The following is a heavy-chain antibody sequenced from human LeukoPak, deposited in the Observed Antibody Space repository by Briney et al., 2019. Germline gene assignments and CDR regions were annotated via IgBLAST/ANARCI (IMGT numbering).Heavy chain of an antibody. J-gene: IGHJ5*02. CDR3: ARAPGSVSP. CDR1: GYTFTGYY. Sequence: ASVKVSFKASGYTFTGYYMHWVRQAPGQGLEWMGWINPNSGGTNYAQKFQGRVTMTRDTSITTAYMELSRLTSDDTAVYYCARAPGSVSPWGQGTLVTVSS. D-gene: IGHD1-26*01. V-gene: IGHV1-2*02. CDR2: INPNSGGT.